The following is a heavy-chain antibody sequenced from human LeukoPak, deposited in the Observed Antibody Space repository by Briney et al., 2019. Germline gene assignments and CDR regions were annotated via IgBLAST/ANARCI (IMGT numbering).Heavy chain of an antibody. V-gene: IGHV4-4*09. CDR2: IYTSGTT. CDR3: ASSIWARATDYYDSSGYYLSY. CDR1: GGSISSYY. J-gene: IGHJ4*02. D-gene: IGHD3-22*01. Sequence: SETLSLTCTVSGGSISSYYWSWIRQPPGKGLEWIGYIYTSGTTNYNPSLKSRVTISVDTSKNQFSLKLSSVTAADTAVYYCASSIWARATDYYDSSGYYLSYWGQGTLVSVSS.